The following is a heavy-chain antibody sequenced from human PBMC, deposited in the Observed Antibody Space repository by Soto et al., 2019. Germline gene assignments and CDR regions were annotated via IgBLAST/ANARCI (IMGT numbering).Heavy chain of an antibody. CDR1: VGSISIGGYY. D-gene: IGHD3-10*01. CDR2: IYYSGST. Sequence: SETLSLTCTVSVGSISIGGYYWSWIRQHPGTGLEWIGYIYYSGSTYYNPSLKSRVTISVDTSKNQFSLKLSSVTATDTAVYYCARGLDERELLIWDYWGQGTLVTVPQ. V-gene: IGHV4-31*03. J-gene: IGHJ4*02. CDR3: ARGLDERELLIWDY.